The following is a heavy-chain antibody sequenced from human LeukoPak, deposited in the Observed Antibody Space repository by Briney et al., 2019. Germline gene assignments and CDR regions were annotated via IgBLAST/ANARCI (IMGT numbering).Heavy chain of an antibody. CDR3: AKAHCSSTSCYAFDY. D-gene: IGHD2-2*01. CDR2: ISGSGGST. V-gene: IGHV3-23*01. CDR1: GITFSSYA. J-gene: IGHJ4*02. Sequence: PGGSLRLSCAASGITFSSYAISWVRQAPGKGLEWVSAISGSGGSTYYADSVKGRFTISRDNSKNTLYLQMNSLRAEDTAVYYCAKAHCSSTSCYAFDYWGQGTLVTVSS.